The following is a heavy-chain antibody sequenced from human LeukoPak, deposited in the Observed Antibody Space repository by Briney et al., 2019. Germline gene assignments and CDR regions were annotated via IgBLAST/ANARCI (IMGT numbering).Heavy chain of an antibody. D-gene: IGHD3-16*01. J-gene: IGHJ4*02. Sequence: ASVKVSCKASGYTFTNHGFTWVRQAPGQGLEWMGWISAYSDNTNYAQNLQGRVTMTTDTSTSTAYMELRSLRPDDTAVYYCARDRGGKDFDYWGQGTLVTVSS. V-gene: IGHV1-18*01. CDR2: ISAYSDNT. CDR3: ARDRGGKDFDY. CDR1: GYTFTNHG.